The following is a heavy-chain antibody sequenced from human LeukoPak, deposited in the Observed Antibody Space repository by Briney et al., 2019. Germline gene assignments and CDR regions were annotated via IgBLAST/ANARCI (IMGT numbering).Heavy chain of an antibody. CDR3: ARATKQWLVHYWFDP. CDR1: GGTFSSYA. CDR2: IIPIFGTA. Sequence: SVKVSCKASGGTFSSYAISWVRQAPGQGLGWMGGIIPIFGTANYAQKFQGRVTITADESTSTAYMELSSLRSEDTAVYYCARATKQWLVHYWFDPWGQGTLVTVSS. J-gene: IGHJ5*02. V-gene: IGHV1-69*13. D-gene: IGHD6-19*01.